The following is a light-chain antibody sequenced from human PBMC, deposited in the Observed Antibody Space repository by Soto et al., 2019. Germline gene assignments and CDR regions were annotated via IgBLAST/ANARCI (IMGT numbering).Light chain of an antibody. V-gene: IGKV1-12*01. CDR1: QGISSL. Sequence: DIQMTQSPSSVSASVGDRVTITCRASQGISSLVAWYQQKPGKAPNLLIHTASSLQSGVPSRFSGSGSGTNFTLTISSLQPEDFATYYWQEANSFPLSVGGGTKVEIK. CDR3: QEANSFPLS. CDR2: TAS. J-gene: IGKJ4*01.